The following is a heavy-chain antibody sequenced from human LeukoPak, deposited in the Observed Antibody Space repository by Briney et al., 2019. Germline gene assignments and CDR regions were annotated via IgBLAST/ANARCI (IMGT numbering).Heavy chain of an antibody. CDR3: AREIVSSNSFDN. CDR2: ISSAGGYI. V-gene: IGHV3-21*01. J-gene: IGHJ4*02. CDR1: GFTFSSYT. Sequence: GGSLRLSCAPSGFTFSSYTLIWVRQAPGKGLEWVSSISSAGGYIYYADSVKGRFTISRDNAKNSLYLQMNSLRAVDTAVYYCAREIVSSNSFDNWGQGTLVTVSS. D-gene: IGHD2-2*01.